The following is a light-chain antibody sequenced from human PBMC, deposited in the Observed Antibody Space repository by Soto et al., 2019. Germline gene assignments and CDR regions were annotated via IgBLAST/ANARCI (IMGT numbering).Light chain of an antibody. V-gene: IGKV3-15*01. J-gene: IGKJ1*01. CDR3: QQYNNWPWT. CDR2: GTF. Sequence: ELVMTNSPATLSVSPGDGVTLSCRASQSMTTKLAWYQQKPGQAPRILIHGTFTGATGIPARFSGSGSGTEFTLTISTLKSEDFAVYDCQQYNNWPWTFGQGTKVDIK. CDR1: QSMTTK.